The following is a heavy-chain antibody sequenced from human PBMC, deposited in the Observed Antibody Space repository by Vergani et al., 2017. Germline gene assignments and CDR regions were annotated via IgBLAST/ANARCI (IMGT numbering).Heavy chain of an antibody. D-gene: IGHD3-10*01. CDR1: DYSITSGYY. CDR2: IYHTGSA. V-gene: IGHV4-38-2*01. CDR3: VRTVAFWFGETKDGGWFDP. Sequence: QVQLLESGPGLLKPSETLSLTCSVSDYSITSGYYWGWIRQPPGRGLEWIGSIYHTGSAYYNPSLKSRVTVSVDTSMNQVSLKLNSVTAADTAVYYCVRTVAFWFGETKDGGWFDPWGQGTLVTVTS. J-gene: IGHJ5*02.